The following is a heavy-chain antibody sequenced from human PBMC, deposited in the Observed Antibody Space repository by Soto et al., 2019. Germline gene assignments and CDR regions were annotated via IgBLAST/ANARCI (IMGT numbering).Heavy chain of an antibody. Sequence: PTATLSRTCTVSGGSISGYYWSWIRQPPGKGLEWIGYMYYSGSTNYNPSLKSRVTMSADTSKNQFSLKLTSVTAADTAVYYCARDMSYYYGMDVWGQGTTVTVSS. CDR1: GGSISGYY. J-gene: IGHJ6*02. CDR3: ARDMSYYYGMDV. D-gene: IGHD3-10*02. V-gene: IGHV4-59*01. CDR2: MYYSGST.